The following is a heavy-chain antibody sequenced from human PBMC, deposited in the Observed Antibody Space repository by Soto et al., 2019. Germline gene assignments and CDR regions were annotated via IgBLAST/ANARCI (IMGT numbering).Heavy chain of an antibody. D-gene: IGHD4-17*01. Sequence: ASVKVSCKASGYTFTSYGISWVRQAPGQGLEWMGWISAYNGNTNYAQKLQGRVTMTTDTSTSTAYMELRSLRSDDTAVYYCARVPGGLYGDYDDWFDPWGQGTLVTVYS. CDR1: GYTFTSYG. V-gene: IGHV1-18*01. CDR2: ISAYNGNT. CDR3: ARVPGGLYGDYDDWFDP. J-gene: IGHJ5*02.